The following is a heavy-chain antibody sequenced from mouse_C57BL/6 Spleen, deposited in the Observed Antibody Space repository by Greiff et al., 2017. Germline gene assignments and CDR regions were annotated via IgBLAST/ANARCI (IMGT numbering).Heavy chain of an antibody. J-gene: IGHJ4*01. CDR3: ARLPTGTRGAMDY. D-gene: IGHD4-1*02. V-gene: IGHV1-80*01. Sequence: VQLQESGAELVQPGASVKISCKASGYAFSSYWMNWVKQRPGKGLEWIGQIYPGDGDPNYNGKFKGKATLTADKSSSTAYMKVSSLYSEDSAVYFCARLPTGTRGAMDYWGQGTSVTVSS. CDR1: GYAFSSYW. CDR2: IYPGDGDP.